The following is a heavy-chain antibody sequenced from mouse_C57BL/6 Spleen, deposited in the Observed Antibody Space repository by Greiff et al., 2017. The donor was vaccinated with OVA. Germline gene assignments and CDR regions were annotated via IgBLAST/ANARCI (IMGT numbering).Heavy chain of an antibody. CDR2: IYPRSGNT. J-gene: IGHJ4*01. CDR1: GYTFTSYG. Sequence: VQLLQSGAELARPGASVKLSCKASGYTFTSYGISWVKQRTGQGLEWIGEIYPRSGNTYYNEKFKGKATLTADKSSSTAYMELRSLTSEDSAVYFCARRPTTVVAKEDAMDYWGQGTSVTVSS. D-gene: IGHD1-1*01. CDR3: ARRPTTVVAKEDAMDY. V-gene: IGHV1-81*01.